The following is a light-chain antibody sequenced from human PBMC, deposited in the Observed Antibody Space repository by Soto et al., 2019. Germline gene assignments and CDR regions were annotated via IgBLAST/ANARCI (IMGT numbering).Light chain of an antibody. CDR3: CSFAVCTTLV. J-gene: IGLJ2*01. CDR1: SSDVGNYNL. CDR2: EDT. V-gene: IGLV2-23*01. Sequence: QSALTQPASVSGSPGQSITISCTGTSSDVGNYNLVSWYQHHPDKAPKLIIYEDTKRPSGVSNRVSGSKSGNTASLTISGLQAEDDADSYCCSFAVCTTLVFGGGTKVTVL.